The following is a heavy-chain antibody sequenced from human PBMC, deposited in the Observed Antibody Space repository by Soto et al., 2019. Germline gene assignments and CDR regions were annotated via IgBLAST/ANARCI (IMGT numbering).Heavy chain of an antibody. V-gene: IGHV3-48*03. CDR3: ARWSFYGSGSPFFDY. D-gene: IGHD3-10*01. CDR2: ISSSGSTI. J-gene: IGHJ4*02. Sequence: GGSLRLSCAASGFTFSSYEMNWVRQAPGKGLEWVSYISSSGSTIYYADSVKGRFTISRDNAKNSLYLQMNSLRAEDTAVYYYARWSFYGSGSPFFDYWGQGTLVTVS. CDR1: GFTFSSYE.